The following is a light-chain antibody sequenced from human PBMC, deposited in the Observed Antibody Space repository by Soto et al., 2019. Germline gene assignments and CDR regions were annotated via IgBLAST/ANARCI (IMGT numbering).Light chain of an antibody. CDR2: EGS. Sequence: QSALTQPASVSGSPGQSITISCTGTSSDVGSYKFVSWYQQYPGKAPTVMIYEGSKRPSGVSNRFAGSKAGNTASLTISGLQAEDEADYYCCSYGCSSTNVVFGGGTNVTVL. J-gene: IGLJ2*01. V-gene: IGLV2-23*01. CDR1: SSDVGSYKF. CDR3: CSYGCSSTNVV.